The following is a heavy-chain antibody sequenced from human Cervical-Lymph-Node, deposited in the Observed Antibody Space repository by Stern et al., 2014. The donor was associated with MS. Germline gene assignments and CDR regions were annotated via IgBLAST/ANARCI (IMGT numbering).Heavy chain of an antibody. CDR3: ARFSFGVVKPYYYGMDV. Sequence: VQLVESVAEVKKPGASVKVSCKASGYTFTNYDINWVRQATGQGLEWMGWMNPNSGNTGYAQKFQGRVTMTRNTSISTAYMELSSLRSEDTAVYYCARFSFGVVKPYYYGMDVWGQGTTVTVSS. V-gene: IGHV1-8*01. CDR1: GYTFTNYD. CDR2: MNPNSGNT. J-gene: IGHJ6*02. D-gene: IGHD3-3*01.